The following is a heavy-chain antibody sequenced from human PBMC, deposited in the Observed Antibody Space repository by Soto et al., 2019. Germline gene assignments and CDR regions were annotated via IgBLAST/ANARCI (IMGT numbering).Heavy chain of an antibody. V-gene: IGHV3-30*18. J-gene: IGHJ4*02. CDR2: ISYDGSNK. D-gene: IGHD6-13*01. CDR1: GFTFSSYG. Sequence: RRLSCAASGFTFSSYGMHWVRQAPGKGLEWVAVISYDGSNKYYADSVKGRFTISRDNSKNTLYLQMNSLRAEDTAVYYCAKDRNSGLDYWGQGTLVTVSS. CDR3: AKDRNSGLDY.